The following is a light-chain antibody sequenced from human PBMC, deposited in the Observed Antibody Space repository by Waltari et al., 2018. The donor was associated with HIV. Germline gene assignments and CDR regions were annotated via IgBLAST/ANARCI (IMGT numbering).Light chain of an antibody. Sequence: DIQMTKSPSSLSASVGDRVTIACRASQAISNYLAWFQQKAGKAPKSLIYAASLLQSGIPSKFNGSGSGAEYTLTISSLQPEDVATYFCQQYNSYPWTFGQGTKVELK. V-gene: IGKV1-16*02. CDR1: QAISNY. CDR2: AAS. J-gene: IGKJ1*01. CDR3: QQYNSYPWT.